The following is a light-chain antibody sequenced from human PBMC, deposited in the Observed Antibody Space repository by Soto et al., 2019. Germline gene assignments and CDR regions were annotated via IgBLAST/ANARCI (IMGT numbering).Light chain of an antibody. J-gene: IGKJ5*01. CDR2: DAS. Sequence: ETVLTQSPATLSSSPGERATLSCRASQNVDIYLAWYQQKPGQAPRLLIYDASNRATGVPPRFSGSGSGTDFTLTISSLEQEDFALYYCQQRRSWPPLTFGQGTRLEIK. CDR1: QNVDIY. CDR3: QQRRSWPPLT. V-gene: IGKV3-11*01.